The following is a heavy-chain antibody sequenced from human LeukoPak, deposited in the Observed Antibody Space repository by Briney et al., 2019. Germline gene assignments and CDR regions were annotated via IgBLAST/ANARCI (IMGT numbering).Heavy chain of an antibody. CDR1: GFTFSSYA. Sequence: GGSLRLSCAASGFTFSSYAMHWVRQAPGKGLEWVAVTSYDGSNKYYADSVKGRFTISRDTSKNTLYLQMNSLRAEDTAVYYCAKSFFDSSGYYYNYWGQGTLVTVSS. V-gene: IGHV3-30*04. CDR2: TSYDGSNK. J-gene: IGHJ4*02. D-gene: IGHD3-22*01. CDR3: AKSFFDSSGYYYNY.